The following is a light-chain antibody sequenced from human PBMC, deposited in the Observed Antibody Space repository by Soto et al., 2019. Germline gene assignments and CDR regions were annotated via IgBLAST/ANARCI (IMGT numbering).Light chain of an antibody. CDR3: ISYTSSSTHVV. CDR1: SSDVGGYNY. Sequence: QSVLTQPASVSGSPGQSITISCTGTSSDVGGYNYVSWYQQHPGKAPKLMIYDVSNRPSGVSNRFSGSKSGNTASLTISGVQDEDEAEYYSISYTSSSTHVVFGGGTNLTVL. CDR2: DVS. V-gene: IGLV2-14*01. J-gene: IGLJ2*01.